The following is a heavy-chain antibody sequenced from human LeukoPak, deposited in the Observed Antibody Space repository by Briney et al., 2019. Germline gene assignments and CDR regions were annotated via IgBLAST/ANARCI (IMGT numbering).Heavy chain of an antibody. Sequence: ASVKVSCKASGYTFTGYYMHWVRQAPGQGLEWMGWINPNSGGTNYAQKFQGRVTMTRDTSISTAYMELRSLRSDDTAVYSCARDFGDIVGASDYWGQGTLVTVSS. J-gene: IGHJ4*02. CDR3: ARDFGDIVGASDY. V-gene: IGHV1-2*02. CDR2: INPNSGGT. CDR1: GYTFTGYY. D-gene: IGHD1-26*01.